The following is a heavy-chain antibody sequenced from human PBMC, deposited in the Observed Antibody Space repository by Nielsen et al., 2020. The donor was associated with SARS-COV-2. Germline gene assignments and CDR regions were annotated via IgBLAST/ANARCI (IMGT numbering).Heavy chain of an antibody. V-gene: IGHV3-30*18. CDR2: ISYDGSNK. J-gene: IGHJ4*02. D-gene: IGHD6-13*01. CDR3: AKDFDDGAAGLFDY. CDR1: GFTFSSYG. Sequence: GESLKISCAASGFTFSSYGMHWVRQAPGKGLEWVAVISYDGSNKYYADSVKGRFTISRDNSKNTLYLQMNSLRAEDTAVYYCAKDFDDGAAGLFDYWGQGTLVTVSS.